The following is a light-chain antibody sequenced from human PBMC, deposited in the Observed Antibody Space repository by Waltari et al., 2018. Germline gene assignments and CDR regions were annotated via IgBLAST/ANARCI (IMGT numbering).Light chain of an antibody. CDR1: PSLLYYSNNKNY. CDR2: WAS. CDR3: HQYFAPPYT. V-gene: IGKV4-1*01. J-gene: IGKJ2*01. Sequence: DIVMTQSPDSLTVSLGERATINCKSIPSLLYYSNNKNYISWYQQKPGQAPKLLIYWASTRDSGVPDRFSGSGSETDFTLTISSLQAEDVAVYHCHQYFAPPYTFGRGTKLEIK.